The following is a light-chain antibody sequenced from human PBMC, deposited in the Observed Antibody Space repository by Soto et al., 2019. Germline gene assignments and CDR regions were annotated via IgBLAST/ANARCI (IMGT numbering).Light chain of an antibody. CDR3: CSYAGGNTLI. CDR1: SSDVGAYIY. Sequence: QSALTQPPSASGSPGQSVTISCTGTSSDVGAYIYVSWYQQHPGKAPKLIIYEVNKRPSGVPDRFSGSKSGNTASLTVSGLQAEDEADYDCCSYAGGNTLIFGGGTKVTVL. V-gene: IGLV2-8*01. CDR2: EVN. J-gene: IGLJ2*01.